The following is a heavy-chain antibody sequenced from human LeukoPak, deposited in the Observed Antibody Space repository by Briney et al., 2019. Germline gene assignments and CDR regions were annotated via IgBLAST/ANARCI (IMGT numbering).Heavy chain of an antibody. Sequence: GGSLRLSCAASGFTFSSYSMNWVRQAPGKGLEWVSAICGSGGSTYYADSVKGRFTISRDNSKNTLYLQMNSLRAEDTAVYYCASPRLDYYYMDVWGKGTTVIVSS. CDR3: ASPRLDYYYMDV. CDR1: GFTFSSYS. V-gene: IGHV3-23*01. CDR2: ICGSGGST. J-gene: IGHJ6*03. D-gene: IGHD3-22*01.